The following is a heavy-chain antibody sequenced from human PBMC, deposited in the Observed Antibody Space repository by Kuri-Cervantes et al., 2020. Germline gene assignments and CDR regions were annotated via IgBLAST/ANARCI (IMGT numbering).Heavy chain of an antibody. V-gene: IGHV3-7*03. J-gene: IGHJ4*02. CDR1: GFTFSNYW. CDR3: AKDGFIIAGAPSG. D-gene: IGHD6-13*01. CDR2: IKQDGSGK. Sequence: GESLKISCGASGFTFSNYWMSWVRQAPGKGLEWVANIKQDGSGKYYVDSVKGRFTISRDNSKNTLYLQMNSLRAEDTAVYYCAKDGFIIAGAPSGRGQGTLVTVSS.